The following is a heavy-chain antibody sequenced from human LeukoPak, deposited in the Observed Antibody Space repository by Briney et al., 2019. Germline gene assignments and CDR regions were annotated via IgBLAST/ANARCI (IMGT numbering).Heavy chain of an antibody. D-gene: IGHD3-9*01. Sequence: PGGSLRLSCAASGFTFSSYWIHWVRQAPGKGLVWVSRINSDGSSTSYADSVKGRFTISRDNAKNTLYLQMNSLRAEDTAVYYCARTRARYFDWLLADYWGQGTLVTVSS. CDR1: GFTFSSYW. J-gene: IGHJ4*02. V-gene: IGHV3-74*01. CDR2: INSDGSST. CDR3: ARTRARYFDWLLADY.